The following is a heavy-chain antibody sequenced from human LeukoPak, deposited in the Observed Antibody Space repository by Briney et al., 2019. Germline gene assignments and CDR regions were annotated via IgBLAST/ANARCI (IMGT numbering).Heavy chain of an antibody. CDR2: ISSSSSYI. V-gene: IGHV3-21*01. J-gene: IGHJ6*02. CDR1: GFTFSSYS. D-gene: IGHD6-19*01. CDR3: ARDIAVAGTHGMDV. Sequence: GGSLRLSCAASGFTFSSYSMNWVRQALGKGLEWVSSISSSSSYIYYADSVKGRFTISRDNAKNSLYLQMNSLRAEDTAVYYCARDIAVAGTHGMDVWGQGTTVTVSS.